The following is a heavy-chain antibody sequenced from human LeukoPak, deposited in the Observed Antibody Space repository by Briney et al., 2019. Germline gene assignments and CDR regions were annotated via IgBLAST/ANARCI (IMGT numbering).Heavy chain of an antibody. CDR1: GYSISSGYY. J-gene: IGHJ5*02. Sequence: SETLSLTWTVSGYSISSGYYWGWIRQPPGKGLEWIGSIYHSGSTYYNPSLKSRVTISVDTSKNQFSLKLSSVTAADTAVYYCAGQRITMVRGVIRGNWFDPWGQGTLVTVSS. CDR2: IYHSGST. V-gene: IGHV4-38-2*02. D-gene: IGHD3-10*01. CDR3: AGQRITMVRGVIRGNWFDP.